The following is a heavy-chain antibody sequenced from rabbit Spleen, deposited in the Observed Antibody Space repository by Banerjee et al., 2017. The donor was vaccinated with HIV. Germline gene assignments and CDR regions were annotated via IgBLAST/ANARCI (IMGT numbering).Heavy chain of an antibody. V-gene: IGHV1S40*01. J-gene: IGHJ4*01. Sequence: QQVAESGGGLVNPGASLTLTCTASGFSSSSSYDMCWGPQAAGEELEWIGCIYTGNGKTYCAGSTKGQFTISKASSTTVTLQMTSLTAADAAAYFCGSDYSSNGYVGVYINLWGPGTLVTVS. CDR1: GFSSSSSYD. CDR2: IYTGNGKT. CDR3: GSDYSSNGYVGVYINL. D-gene: IGHD1-1*01.